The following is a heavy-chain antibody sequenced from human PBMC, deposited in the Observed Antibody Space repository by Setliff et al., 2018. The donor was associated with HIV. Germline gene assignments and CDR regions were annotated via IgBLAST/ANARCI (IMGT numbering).Heavy chain of an antibody. CDR2: IYYNGRT. J-gene: IGHJ6*02. Sequence: SETLSLTCTVSGGSISSGGYYWNWIRQYPVKGLEWIGHIYYNGRTLFNPALETRLNMSVDTSENQFSLHLNSVTAADTAVYYCVRERRRSPLSYGLDVWGQGTTVTVSS. CDR3: VRERRRSPLSYGLDV. V-gene: IGHV4-31*03. CDR1: GGSISSGGYY.